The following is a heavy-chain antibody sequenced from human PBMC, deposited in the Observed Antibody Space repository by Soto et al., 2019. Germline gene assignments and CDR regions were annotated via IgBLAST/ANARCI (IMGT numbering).Heavy chain of an antibody. V-gene: IGHV4-59*01. J-gene: IGHJ5*02. CDR1: CATTRGYF. D-gene: IGHD1-26*01. CDR2: FYGGST. CDR3: AGDSRSAEGWLDP. Sequence: SETLSLTCTVSCATTRGYFWTWIRQPPGKGLEWIGYFYGGSTNYNPSLKSRATISMAPSKNHFSLNLMSVTAADTAVYYCAGDSRSAEGWLDPWGQGMFVTVSS.